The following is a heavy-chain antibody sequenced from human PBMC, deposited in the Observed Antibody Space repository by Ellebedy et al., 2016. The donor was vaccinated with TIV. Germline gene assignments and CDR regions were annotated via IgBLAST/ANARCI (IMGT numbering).Heavy chain of an antibody. J-gene: IGHJ4*02. Sequence: GESLKISCAASGFTFSSYGMHWVRQSPGKGLEWVSSIRSTGSDKYYAESVKGRFTISRDNAKDTLFLQMNSLRAEDTAVYFCSRGWSTPDSWGQGTLVIVSS. CDR1: GFTFSSYG. CDR3: SRGWSTPDS. D-gene: IGHD2-15*01. V-gene: IGHV3-21*06. CDR2: IRSTGSDK.